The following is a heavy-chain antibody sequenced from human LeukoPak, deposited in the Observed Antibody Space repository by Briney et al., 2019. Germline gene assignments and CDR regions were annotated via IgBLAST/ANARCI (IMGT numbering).Heavy chain of an antibody. D-gene: IGHD5-12*01. J-gene: IGHJ4*02. CDR3: VSSYGGYVLDY. CDR1: GGSLSSYS. V-gene: IGHV4-59*01. Sequence: SETLSLTCTVSGGSLSSYSWNWIRQSPGKGLEWIGRVYHSGSINYNPSLKSRVTISVDTSKNQSSLNLSSVTAADTAVYYCVSSYGGYVLDYWGQGTLVIVSS. CDR2: VYHSGSI.